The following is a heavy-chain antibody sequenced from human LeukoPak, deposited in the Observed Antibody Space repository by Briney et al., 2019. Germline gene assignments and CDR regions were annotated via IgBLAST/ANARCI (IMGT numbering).Heavy chain of an antibody. Sequence: GESLKISCKGSGYSFTNYWIGWVRQLPGKGLEWMVIIYPGDSDTRYSPSFQGQVTISADKSISTAYLQWSSLKASDTAMYYCARHGPSGYCSSTSCHIRDYYVDVWGTGTTVTVSS. D-gene: IGHD2-2*02. J-gene: IGHJ6*03. CDR1: GYSFTNYW. CDR2: IYPGDSDT. CDR3: ARHGPSGYCSSTSCHIRDYYVDV. V-gene: IGHV5-51*01.